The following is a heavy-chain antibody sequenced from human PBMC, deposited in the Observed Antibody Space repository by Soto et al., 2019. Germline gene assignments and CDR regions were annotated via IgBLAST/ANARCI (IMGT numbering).Heavy chain of an antibody. CDR1: GITFSRTW. D-gene: IGHD2-2*01. Sequence: GGSLRLSCAASGITFSRTWMSWVRQAPGKGLEWVSGISWNSGSIGYADSVKGRFTISRDNAKNSLYLQMNSLRAEDTALYYCAKDHCSSTSCVDYYYYYYMDVWGKGTTVTVSS. CDR2: ISWNSGSI. V-gene: IGHV3-9*01. CDR3: AKDHCSSTSCVDYYYYYYMDV. J-gene: IGHJ6*03.